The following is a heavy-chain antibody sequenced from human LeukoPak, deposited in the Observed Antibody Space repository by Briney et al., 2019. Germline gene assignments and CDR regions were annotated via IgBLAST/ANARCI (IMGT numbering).Heavy chain of an antibody. J-gene: IGHJ4*02. D-gene: IGHD2-2*01. CDR1: GGSFGNYY. CDR2: MSYSGST. Sequence: RTSETLSLTCTVSGGSFGNYYWTWIRQPPGKGLEWIGYMSYSGSTNLNPSLKSRVTMSVDTSKNQFSLKLSSVTAADTAVYYCARGYQLFDYWGQGTLVTVSS. CDR3: ARGYQLFDY. V-gene: IGHV4-59*12.